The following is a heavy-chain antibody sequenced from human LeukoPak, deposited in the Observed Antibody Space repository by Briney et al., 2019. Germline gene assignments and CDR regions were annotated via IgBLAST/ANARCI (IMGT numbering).Heavy chain of an antibody. CDR1: GGSISSGGYY. J-gene: IGHJ4*02. V-gene: IGHV4-31*03. CDR3: ARAITSPYFDY. Sequence: MTSETLSLTCTVSGGSISSGGYYWSWIRQHPGKGLEWIGYINYSGSTYYNPSLKSRVTISVDTSKNQFSLKLSSVTAADTAVYYCARAITSPYFDYWGQGTLVTVSS. D-gene: IGHD3-10*01. CDR2: INYSGST.